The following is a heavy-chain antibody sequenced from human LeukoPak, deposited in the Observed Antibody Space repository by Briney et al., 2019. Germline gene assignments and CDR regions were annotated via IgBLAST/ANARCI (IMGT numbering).Heavy chain of an antibody. CDR2: MNPNSGNT. V-gene: IGHV1-8*03. Sequence: ASVKVSCKASGYTFTSYDINWVRQATGQGLEWMGWMNPNSGNTGYAQMFQGRVTITRNTSISTAYMELSSLRSEDTAVYYCARGYYGDPHWDVWGKGTTVTVSS. CDR3: ARGYYGDPHWDV. J-gene: IGHJ6*04. D-gene: IGHD4-17*01. CDR1: GYTFTSYD.